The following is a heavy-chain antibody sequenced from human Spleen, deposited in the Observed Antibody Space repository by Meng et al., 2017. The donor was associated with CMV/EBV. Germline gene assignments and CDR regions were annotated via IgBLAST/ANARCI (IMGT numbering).Heavy chain of an antibody. CDR2: INSDGSST. CDR3: ARDRGSSWKGSFDY. D-gene: IGHD6-13*01. CDR1: GFTFSSYW. J-gene: IGHJ4*02. V-gene: IGHV3-74*01. Sequence: GESLKISCAASGFTFSSYWMHWVRQAPGKGLVWVSRINSDGSSTNYADSVKGRFTISRDNAKQSLYLQMNSLRAEDTAVYYCARDRGSSWKGSFDYWGQGTLVTVSS.